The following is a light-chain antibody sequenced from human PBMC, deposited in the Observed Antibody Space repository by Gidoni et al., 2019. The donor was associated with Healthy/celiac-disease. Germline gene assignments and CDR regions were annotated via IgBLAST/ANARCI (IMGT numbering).Light chain of an antibody. CDR1: QSVLYSSNTKNY. J-gene: IGKJ4*01. V-gene: IGKV4-1*01. CDR3: QQYYSTPLT. Sequence: DIVITQSPASLAVSLGQRATINCKSSQSVLYSSNTKNYLVWYQQKPGQPPKLLIYWASTRESGVPDRFSGSGSGTDFTLTISSLQAEDVAVYYCQQYYSTPLTFGGGTKVEIK. CDR2: WAS.